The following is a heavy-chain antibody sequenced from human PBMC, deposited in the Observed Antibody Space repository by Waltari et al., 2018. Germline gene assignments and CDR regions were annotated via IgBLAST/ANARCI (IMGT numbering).Heavy chain of an antibody. J-gene: IGHJ4*02. Sequence: EVQLVGSGGGLVKPGGSLRLSCAASGLTFSSFLFNWVRQAPGKGLEWVSSISSGSSYIFYTDSVKGRFTISRDNAKNSLYLQMNSLRVEDTAVYYCAREWGVMVGTAGYYFDYWGQGSLVTVSS. V-gene: IGHV3-21*01. CDR3: AREWGVMVGTAGYYFDY. CDR2: ISSGSSYI. CDR1: GLTFSSFL. D-gene: IGHD3-9*01.